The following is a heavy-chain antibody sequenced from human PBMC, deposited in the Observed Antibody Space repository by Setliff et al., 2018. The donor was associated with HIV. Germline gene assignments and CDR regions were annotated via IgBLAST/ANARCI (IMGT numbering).Heavy chain of an antibody. CDR2: INPSGGST. CDR1: GYTSTIYY. J-gene: IGHJ4*02. V-gene: IGHV1-46*01. CDR3: AIDVVGGWLRPMPDY. D-gene: IGHD2-2*01. Sequence: ASVKVSCKASGYTSTIYYIHWVRQAPGQGLEWMGIINPSGGSTDYAQKVQGRVTMTTDASTSTADMELRSLRSDDTAVYYCAIDVVGGWLRPMPDYWGQGTRVTVSS.